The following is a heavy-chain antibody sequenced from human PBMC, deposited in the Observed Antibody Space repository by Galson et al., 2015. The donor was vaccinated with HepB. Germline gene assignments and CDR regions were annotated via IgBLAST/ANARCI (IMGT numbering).Heavy chain of an antibody. Sequence: TLSLTCTVSDGSIRSASYFWSWIRPPPGKGLEWIGYISYSGSTWYDPSLRSRLSISIDTSENQFSLRLGSMTAADTAIYYCARVERNMWGPDALDNWGLGTMVTVSS. CDR1: DGSIRSASYF. V-gene: IGHV4-31*03. J-gene: IGHJ3*02. D-gene: IGHD2/OR15-2a*01. CDR2: ISYSGST. CDR3: ARVERNMWGPDALDN.